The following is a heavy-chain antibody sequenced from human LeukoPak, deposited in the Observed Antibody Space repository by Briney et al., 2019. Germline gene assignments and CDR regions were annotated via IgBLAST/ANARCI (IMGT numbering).Heavy chain of an antibody. D-gene: IGHD3-22*01. J-gene: IGHJ4*02. V-gene: IGHV3-30*02. CDR3: AKDDSGYMDY. CDR2: IRFDGSEK. CDR1: GFTFSTSV. Sequence: GGSLRLSCAASGFTFSTSVMHWVRQAPGKGLEWLSFIRFDGSEKYYADSVKGRFTISRDNSKNTLYLQMNSLRAEDTAVYYCAKDDSGYMDYWGQGTLVTVSS.